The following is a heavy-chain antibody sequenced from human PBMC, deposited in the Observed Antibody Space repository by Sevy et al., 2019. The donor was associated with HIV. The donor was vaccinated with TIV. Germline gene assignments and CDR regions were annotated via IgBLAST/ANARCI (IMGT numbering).Heavy chain of an antibody. Sequence: ASVKVSCKASGYMFSSYDINWVRQAPGKGLEWMGWMNPHSGNTGYAQKFQGRVTMTRDTSISTAYMDLSSLGPEDTAVYYCARVRASYYYDSSVSMAYNWFDPWGQGTLVTVSS. CDR3: ARVRASYYYDSSVSMAYNWFDP. CDR2: MNPHSGNT. D-gene: IGHD3-22*01. V-gene: IGHV1-8*01. CDR1: GYMFSSYD. J-gene: IGHJ5*02.